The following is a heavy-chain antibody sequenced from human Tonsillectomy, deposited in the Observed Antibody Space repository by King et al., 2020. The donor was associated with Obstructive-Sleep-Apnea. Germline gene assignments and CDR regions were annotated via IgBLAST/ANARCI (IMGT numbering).Heavy chain of an antibody. J-gene: IGHJ2*01. CDR2: IYYSGST. CDR1: GGAISSYY. CDR3: ARAKSNYYDSSGYYGGWYFDL. D-gene: IGHD3-22*01. V-gene: IGHV4-59*01. Sequence: QLQESGPGLVKPSETLSLTCTVSGGAISSYYWSWIRQPPGKWLEWIGYIYYSGSTNYNPSLKSRVTISVDTSKNQFSLKLSSVTAADTAVYYCARAKSNYYDSSGYYGGWYFDLWGRGTLVTVSS.